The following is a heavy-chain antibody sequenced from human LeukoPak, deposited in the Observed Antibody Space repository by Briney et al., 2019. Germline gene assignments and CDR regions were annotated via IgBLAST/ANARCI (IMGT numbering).Heavy chain of an antibody. V-gene: IGHV1-2*02. CDR3: AADQGYSYGRDAFDI. D-gene: IGHD5-18*01. CDR1: GYTFTGYY. Sequence: ASVKVSCKASGYTFTGYYMHWVRQAPGQGLEWMGWINPNSGGTNYAQKFQGRVTMTRDTSISTAYMELSRLRSEDTAVYYCAADQGYSYGRDAFDIWGRGTMVTVSS. J-gene: IGHJ3*02. CDR2: INPNSGGT.